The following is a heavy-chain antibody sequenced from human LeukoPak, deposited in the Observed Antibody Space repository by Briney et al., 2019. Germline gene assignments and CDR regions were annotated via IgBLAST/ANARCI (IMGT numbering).Heavy chain of an antibody. CDR1: GGSISSSSYY. CDR2: IYYSGST. J-gene: IGHJ4*02. D-gene: IGHD2-15*01. Sequence: SETLSLTCTVSGGSISSSSYYWGWIRQPPGKGLEWIGSIYYSGSTYHNRSLKSRVNISVDTSKNQFSLKLSSVTAADTAVYYCASMSWIQLWSSHCSGGSCPPYFDYWGQGTLVTVSS. CDR3: ASMSWIQLWSSHCSGGSCPPYFDY. V-gene: IGHV4-39*01.